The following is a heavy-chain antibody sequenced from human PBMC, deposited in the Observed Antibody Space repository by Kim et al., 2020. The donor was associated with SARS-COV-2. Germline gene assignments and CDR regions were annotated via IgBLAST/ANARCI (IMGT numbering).Heavy chain of an antibody. V-gene: IGHV1-3*01. CDR3: AREHFDEYPYFDY. CDR1: GYTFTSYA. J-gene: IGHJ4*02. Sequence: ASVKVSCKASGYTFTSYAMHWVRQAPGQRLEWMGWINAGNGNTKYSQKFQGRVTITRDTSASTAYMELSSLRSEDTAVYYCAREHFDEYPYFDYWGQGTLVTVSS. CDR2: INAGNGNT. D-gene: IGHD2-2*01.